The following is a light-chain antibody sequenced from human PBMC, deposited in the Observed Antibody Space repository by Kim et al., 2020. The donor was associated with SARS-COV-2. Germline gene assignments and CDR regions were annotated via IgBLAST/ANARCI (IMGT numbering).Light chain of an antibody. Sequence: LSASVGDRVTITCRASQSISNWLAWYQQKPGKAPKLLVYKASSLERGVPSRFSGSGSGTEFTLTINSLQPDDFATYYCQQYKSYSTFGQWTKLEI. J-gene: IGKJ2*01. CDR1: QSISNW. CDR2: KAS. CDR3: QQYKSYST. V-gene: IGKV1-5*03.